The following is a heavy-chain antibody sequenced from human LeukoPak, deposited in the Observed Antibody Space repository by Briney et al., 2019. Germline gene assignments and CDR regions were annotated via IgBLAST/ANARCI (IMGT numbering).Heavy chain of an antibody. Sequence: GESLRLACVASGFTFDSHGMSWVRQTPGKGLEWVSIIGGGGDTAFYADSVKGRFTISRDNSKNTLYLQMNSLRDEDTAIYYCAKDRSTWDWYFDLWGRGTLVTVSS. D-gene: IGHD6-13*01. CDR2: IGGGGDTA. CDR3: AKDRSTWDWYFDL. J-gene: IGHJ2*01. V-gene: IGHV3-23*01. CDR1: GFTFDSHG.